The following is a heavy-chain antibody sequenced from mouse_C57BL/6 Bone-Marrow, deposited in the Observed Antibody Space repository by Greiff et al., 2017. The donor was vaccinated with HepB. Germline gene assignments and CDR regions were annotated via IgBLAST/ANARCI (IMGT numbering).Heavy chain of an antibody. Sequence: EVMLVESGGGLVQSGRSLRLSCATSGFTFSDFYMEWVRQAPGKGLEWIAASRNKANDYTTEYSASVKGRFIVSRDTSQSILYLQMNALRAEDTAIYYCARDATYYYGSSSYYYAMDYWGQGTSVTVSS. D-gene: IGHD1-1*01. CDR3: ARDATYYYGSSSYYYAMDY. CDR1: GFTFSDFY. CDR2: SRNKANDYTT. V-gene: IGHV7-1*01. J-gene: IGHJ4*01.